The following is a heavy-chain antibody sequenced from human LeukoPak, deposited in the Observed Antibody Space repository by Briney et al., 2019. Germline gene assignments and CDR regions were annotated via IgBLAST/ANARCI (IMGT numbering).Heavy chain of an antibody. CDR2: INHSGST. CDR3: ARDRYDILTGLDY. J-gene: IGHJ4*02. V-gene: IGHV4-34*01. CDR1: RGSITNSSCY. D-gene: IGHD3-9*01. Sequence: SETLSLTCAVFRGSITNSSCYWSWIRQPPGKGLEWIGEINHSGSTNYNPSLKSRVTISVDTSKNQFSLELSSVTAADTAVYYCARDRYDILTGLDYWGQGTLVTVSS.